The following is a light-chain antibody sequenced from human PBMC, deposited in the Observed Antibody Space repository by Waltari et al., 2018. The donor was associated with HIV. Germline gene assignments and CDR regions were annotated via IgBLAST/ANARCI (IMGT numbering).Light chain of an antibody. J-gene: IGKJ3*01. CDR1: QDISNY. Sequence: DIQLTQSPSFLSASVGDRVTITCRASQDISNYLPWYQQKPGKAPKLLIYAASTLQSGVPSRFSGSGSGTEFTLTISSLQPEDFATYYCQQLNSYPLFTFGPGTKVDIK. V-gene: IGKV1-9*01. CDR3: QQLNSYPLFT. CDR2: AAS.